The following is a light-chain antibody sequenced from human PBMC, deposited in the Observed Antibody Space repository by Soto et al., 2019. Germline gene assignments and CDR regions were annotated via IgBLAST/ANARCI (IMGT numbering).Light chain of an antibody. Sequence: EIVLTQSPATLSLSPGETATLSCRASQSISRYLAWCQQKPGQAPRLLIYDASIRATGIPARFRGGGSETDFTLTISSLAPEDFAIYYCQQRGTWPRVTFGGGTKVEIK. CDR2: DAS. V-gene: IGKV3-11*01. CDR1: QSISRY. CDR3: QQRGTWPRVT. J-gene: IGKJ4*01.